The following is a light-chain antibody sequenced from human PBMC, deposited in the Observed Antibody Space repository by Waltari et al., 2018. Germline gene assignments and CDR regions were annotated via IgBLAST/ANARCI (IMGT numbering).Light chain of an antibody. J-gene: IGKJ1*01. Sequence: AIRMTQSPSSFSASTGDRVTITCRASQGINTYLAWYQQKPGKAPRLLIYAASTLQGGVPSRFRGSGSGTDFTLTISSLQSEDFATYYCQQYYSYPRTFGPGTKVEIK. CDR2: AAS. V-gene: IGKV1-8*01. CDR3: QQYYSYPRT. CDR1: QGINTY.